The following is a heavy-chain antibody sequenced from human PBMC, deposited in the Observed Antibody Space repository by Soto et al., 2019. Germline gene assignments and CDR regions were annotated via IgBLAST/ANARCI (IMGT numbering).Heavy chain of an antibody. J-gene: IGHJ2*01. V-gene: IGHV1-69*12. D-gene: IGHD6-19*01. Sequence: QVQLVQSGAEVKKPGSSVKVSCKASGGTFSNYAISWVRQAPGQGLEWMGGITPFFGTANYAQKFQGRVTITADESMSTAYMDLSRLRSEDMAVYYCAQTLGSAVAGPGRFDLWGRGTLVTVSS. CDR3: AQTLGSAVAGPGRFDL. CDR2: ITPFFGTA. CDR1: GGTFSNYA.